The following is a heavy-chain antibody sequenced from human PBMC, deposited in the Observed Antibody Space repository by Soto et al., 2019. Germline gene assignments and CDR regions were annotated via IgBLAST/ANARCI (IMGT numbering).Heavy chain of an antibody. Sequence: GGALRPSRAASGFTFSSHSMHLVRQAPGKGLEWVAVISYDGSNKYYADSVKGRFTISRDNSKNTLYLQMNSLRAEDTAVYYCARGPSSLTRFDYWGQGTLVTVPQ. CDR3: ARGPSSLTRFDY. V-gene: IGHV3-30-3*01. CDR1: GFTFSSHS. J-gene: IGHJ4*02. CDR2: ISYDGSNK. D-gene: IGHD2-2*01.